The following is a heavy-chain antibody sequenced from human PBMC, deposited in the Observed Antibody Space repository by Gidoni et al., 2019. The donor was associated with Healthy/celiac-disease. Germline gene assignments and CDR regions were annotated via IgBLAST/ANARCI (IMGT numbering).Heavy chain of an antibody. J-gene: IGHJ5*02. Sequence: QVQLVQSVAEVKKPGASVKVSCKASGYTFTGYYMHWVRQAPGQGLEWMGWINPNSGGTNYAQKFQGRVTMTRDTSISTAYMELSRLRSDDTAVYYCARDFRLSSIAAAAAFDPWGQGTLVTVSS. CDR3: ARDFRLSSIAAAAAFDP. CDR2: INPNSGGT. V-gene: IGHV1-2*02. D-gene: IGHD6-13*01. CDR1: GYTFTGYY.